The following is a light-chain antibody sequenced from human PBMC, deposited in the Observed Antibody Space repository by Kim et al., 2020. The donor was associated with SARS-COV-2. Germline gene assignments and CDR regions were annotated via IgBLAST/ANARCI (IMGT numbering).Light chain of an antibody. CDR3: QQFNNWPLYS. V-gene: IGKV3-15*01. Sequence: SAGQTAPLCCRTSQSGNSNLAWYQQKPGQAPRLLIYGASTRAPGVPARFSGSGSGTEFTLTISSLQSEDFAIYYCQQFNNWPLYSFGQGTKLEI. J-gene: IGKJ2*03. CDR1: QSGNSN. CDR2: GAS.